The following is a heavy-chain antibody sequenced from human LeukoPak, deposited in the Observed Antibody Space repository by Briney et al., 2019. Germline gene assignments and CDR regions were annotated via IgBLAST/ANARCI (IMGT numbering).Heavy chain of an antibody. J-gene: IGHJ4*02. CDR1: GYTFTGYY. CDR2: INPNSGGT. Sequence: ASVKVSCKASGYTFTGYYMHWVRQAPGQALEWMGWINPNSGGTNYAQKFQGWVTMTRDTSISTAYMELSRLRSDDTAVYYCARGGSSSWKHFDYWGQGTLVTVSS. CDR3: ARGGSSSWKHFDY. V-gene: IGHV1-2*04. D-gene: IGHD6-13*01.